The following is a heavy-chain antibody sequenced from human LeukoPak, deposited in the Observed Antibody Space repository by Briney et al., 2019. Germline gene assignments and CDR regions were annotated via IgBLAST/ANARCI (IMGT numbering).Heavy chain of an antibody. CDR2: MNPNSGNT. Sequence: ASVKVSCKASGYTFTSYDINWVRQATGQGLEWMGWMNPNSGNTGYAQKFQGRVTMTRNTSISTAYMELSSLRSEDTAVYYCARGKIAVAGRNWFDPWGQGTLVTVSS. V-gene: IGHV1-8*01. D-gene: IGHD6-19*01. J-gene: IGHJ5*02. CDR1: GYTFTSYD. CDR3: ARGKIAVAGRNWFDP.